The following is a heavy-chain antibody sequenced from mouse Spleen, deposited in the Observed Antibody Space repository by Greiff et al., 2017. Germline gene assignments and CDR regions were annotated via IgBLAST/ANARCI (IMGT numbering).Heavy chain of an antibody. J-gene: IGHJ2*01. D-gene: IGHD2-2*01. V-gene: IGHV5-6-2*01. CDR2: INSNGGST. Sequence: EVKLVESGGGLVKPGGSLKLSCAASGFTFSSYAMSWVRQTPEKRLEWVAAINSNGGSTYYPDTVKDRFTISRDNAKNTLYLQMSSLRSEDTALYYCARQGGYPYYFDYWGQGTTLTVSS. CDR1: GFTFSSYA. CDR3: ARQGGYPYYFDY.